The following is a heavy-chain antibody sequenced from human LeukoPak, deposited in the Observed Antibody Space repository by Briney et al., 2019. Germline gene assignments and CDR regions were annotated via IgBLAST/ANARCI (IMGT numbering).Heavy chain of an antibody. J-gene: IGHJ3*02. CDR3: ARVPWAGGAFDI. Sequence: EASVKVSCEACGGTFRSDTICWVPEAPGQGLEWMGRIIPILGIANYAQKFQGRVTIAADKSTSTAYMELSSLRSEDTAVYYCARVPWAGGAFDIWGQGTMVTVSS. V-gene: IGHV1-69*02. CDR2: IIPILGIA. CDR1: GGTFRSDT. D-gene: IGHD2-8*02.